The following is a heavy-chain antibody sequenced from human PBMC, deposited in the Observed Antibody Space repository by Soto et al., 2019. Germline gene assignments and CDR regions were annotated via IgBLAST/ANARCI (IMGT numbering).Heavy chain of an antibody. J-gene: IGHJ6*02. Sequence: PGGSLRLSCAASGFTFSIYAMTWVRQAPGKGLECVSGISGTGDSTYYADSVKGRFTISRDNSKNTLSLQMNSLTAEDTALYFCAKGSGQYPYYNSMDVWGRGTTVTVSS. CDR1: GFTFSIYA. CDR3: AKGSGQYPYYNSMDV. V-gene: IGHV3-23*01. D-gene: IGHD6-25*01. CDR2: ISGTGDST.